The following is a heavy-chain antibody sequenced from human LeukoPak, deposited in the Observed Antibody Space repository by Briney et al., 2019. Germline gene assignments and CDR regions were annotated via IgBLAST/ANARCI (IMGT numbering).Heavy chain of an antibody. CDR2: IYSTGST. V-gene: IGHV4-59*13. Sequence: SETLSLTCSVSGGFISGYYWTWIRQPPGKRLERLGYIYSTGSTNYNPSLKSRIAISVDTSKNQFYLNLTSVSAADTAVYFCVRKIAAGSLTPWGQGTLVTVSS. J-gene: IGHJ5*02. CDR3: VRKIAAGSLTP. CDR1: GGFISGYY. D-gene: IGHD6-13*01.